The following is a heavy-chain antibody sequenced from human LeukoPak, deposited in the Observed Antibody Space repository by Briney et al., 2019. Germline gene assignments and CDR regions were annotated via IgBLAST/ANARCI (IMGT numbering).Heavy chain of an antibody. CDR1: GFTFSSYA. CDR2: ISYDGSNR. CDR3: AIPYITGTTSPGDY. Sequence: GRSLRLSCAASGFTFSSYAMHWVRQAPGKGLEWVAVISYDGSNRYYADSVKGRFTISRDNSKNTLYLQMNSLRAEDTAVYYCAIPYITGTTSPGDYWGQGTLVTVSS. V-gene: IGHV3-30-3*01. J-gene: IGHJ4*02. D-gene: IGHD1-7*01.